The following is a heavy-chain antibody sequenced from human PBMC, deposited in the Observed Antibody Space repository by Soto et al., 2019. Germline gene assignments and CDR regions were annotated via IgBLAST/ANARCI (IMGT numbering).Heavy chain of an antibody. CDR1: GYSISSSNW. CDR2: IYYSGTT. D-gene: IGHD1-26*01. J-gene: IGHJ4*02. CDR3: ARREIQGPIDY. V-gene: IGHV4-28*01. Sequence: PSETLSLTCAISGYSISSSNWWGWIRQPPGKGLEWIGYIYYSGTTYYNPSLKSRVTMSVDTSKNQFSLKLTSVTAVDTAVYYCARREIQGPIDYWGQGTLVT.